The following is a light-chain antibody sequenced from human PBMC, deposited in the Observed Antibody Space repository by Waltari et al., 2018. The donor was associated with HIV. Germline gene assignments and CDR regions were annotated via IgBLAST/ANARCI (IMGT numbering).Light chain of an antibody. Sequence: QSVLTQPPSVSAAPGQKVTISCSGSSSNIGNNYVSWYQQLPGTAPKLLIYDNNTRPSGFPDRFSGSKSGTSATLGITGLQTGDEADYYCGTWDSSLSAVVFGGGTKLTVL. V-gene: IGLV1-51*01. CDR2: DNN. J-gene: IGLJ2*01. CDR1: SSNIGNNY. CDR3: GTWDSSLSAVV.